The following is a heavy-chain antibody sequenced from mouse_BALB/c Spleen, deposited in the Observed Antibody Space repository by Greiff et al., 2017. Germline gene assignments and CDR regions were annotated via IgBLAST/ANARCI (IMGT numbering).Heavy chain of an antibody. CDR2: IWSGGST. Sequence: QVQLQQLGPGLVQPSQSLSITCTVSGFSLTSYGVHWVRQSPGNGLEWLGVIWSGGSTDYNAAFISRLSISKDNSKSQVFFKMNSLQANDTAIYYCARNWLRRTGDYAMDYWGQGTSVTVSS. D-gene: IGHD2-2*01. CDR1: GFSLTSYG. CDR3: ARNWLRRTGDYAMDY. V-gene: IGHV2-2*02. J-gene: IGHJ4*01.